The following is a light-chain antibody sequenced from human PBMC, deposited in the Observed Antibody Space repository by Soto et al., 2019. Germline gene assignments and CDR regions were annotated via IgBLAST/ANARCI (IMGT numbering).Light chain of an antibody. V-gene: IGKV1-33*01. J-gene: IGKJ5*01. CDR3: QQYDNLPIT. Sequence: DIQMTQSPSSLSASVGDRVTISCQASQDIRSYLNCYQQKPGKAPKLLIYDASNLETGVPSRFSGSGSGTDFTFTISSLQPEDIATYYCQQYDNLPITFGQGTRLEIK. CDR2: DAS. CDR1: QDIRSY.